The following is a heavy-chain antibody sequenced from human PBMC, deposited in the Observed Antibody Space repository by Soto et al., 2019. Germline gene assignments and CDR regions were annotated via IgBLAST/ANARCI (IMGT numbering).Heavy chain of an antibody. V-gene: IGHV3-23*01. CDR1: GFTFSSYA. J-gene: IGHJ4*02. CDR3: AKTLRSSWYVDY. Sequence: LRLSCAASGFTFSSYAMSWVRQAPGKGLEWVSAISGSGGSTYYADSVKGRFTISRDNSKNTLYLQMNSLRAEDTAVYYCAKTLRSSWYVDYWGQGTLVTVSS. D-gene: IGHD6-13*01. CDR2: ISGSGGST.